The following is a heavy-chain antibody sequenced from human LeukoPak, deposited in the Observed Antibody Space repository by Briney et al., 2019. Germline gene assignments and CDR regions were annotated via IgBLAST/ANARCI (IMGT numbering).Heavy chain of an antibody. J-gene: IGHJ3*02. D-gene: IGHD6-19*01. V-gene: IGHV3-48*01. Sequence: GGSLRLSCAASGFTFSSYSMNWVRQAPGKGLEWVSYISSSSSTIYYADSVKGRFTISRDNAKNSLYLQMNSPRAEDTAVYYCARVSGYSSGWIDAFDIWGQGTMVTVSS. CDR1: GFTFSSYS. CDR2: ISSSSSTI. CDR3: ARVSGYSSGWIDAFDI.